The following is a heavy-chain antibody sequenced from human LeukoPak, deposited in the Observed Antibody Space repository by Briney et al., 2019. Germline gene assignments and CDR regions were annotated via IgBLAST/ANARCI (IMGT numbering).Heavy chain of an antibody. J-gene: IGHJ5*02. CDR3: ARLPGIVVVVAAENWFDP. D-gene: IGHD2-15*01. CDR2: ISSSGSTI. V-gene: IGHV3-48*03. CDR1: GFTFSSYE. Sequence: GGSLRLSCAASGFTFSSYEMNWVRKAPGKGLEWVSNISSSGSTIYYADSVKGRFTISRDNAKNSLYLQMNSLRAEDTAVYYCARLPGIVVVVAAENWFDPWGQGTLVTVSS.